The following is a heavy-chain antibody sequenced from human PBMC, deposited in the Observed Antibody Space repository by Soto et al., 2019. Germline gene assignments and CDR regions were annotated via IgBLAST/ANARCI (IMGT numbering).Heavy chain of an antibody. CDR2: INHSGST. D-gene: IGHD2-8*02. V-gene: IGHV4-34*01. Sequence: PSGTLSLTCAVYGGSFSGYSWTWIRQPPGTGLEWIGEINHSGSTNYNPSLKGRVTISVDTSKNHFSLKLTSVTAADTAVYYCARDKITGLFDYWGQGTLVT. J-gene: IGHJ4*02. CDR3: ARDKITGLFDY. CDR1: GGSFSGYS.